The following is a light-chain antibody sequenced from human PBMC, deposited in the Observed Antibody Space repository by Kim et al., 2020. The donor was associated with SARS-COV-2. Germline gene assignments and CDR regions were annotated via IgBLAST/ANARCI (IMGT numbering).Light chain of an antibody. V-gene: IGKV1-5*03. Sequence: SAAVGDRVTMTCRASQGISSWVAWYQHKPGKAPKLLIYKASSLEYGVPSRFSGSGSGTEFTLTISSLQPDDFATYYCQQYNTWWTFGQGTKVDIK. J-gene: IGKJ1*01. CDR3: QQYNTWWT. CDR1: QGISSW. CDR2: KAS.